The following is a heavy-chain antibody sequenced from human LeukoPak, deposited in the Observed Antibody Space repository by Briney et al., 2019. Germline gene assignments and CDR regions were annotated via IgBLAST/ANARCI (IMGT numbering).Heavy chain of an antibody. D-gene: IGHD5-12*01. CDR1: GGSISSSSYY. Sequence: PSETLSLTCTVSGGSISSSSYYWGWIRQPPGKGLEWIGEINHSGSTNYNPSLKSRVTISVDTSKNQFSLKLSSVTAADTAVYYCARGGHSGYGIIATRRFDPWGQGTLVTVSS. V-gene: IGHV4-39*07. CDR3: ARGGHSGYGIIATRRFDP. J-gene: IGHJ5*02. CDR2: INHSGST.